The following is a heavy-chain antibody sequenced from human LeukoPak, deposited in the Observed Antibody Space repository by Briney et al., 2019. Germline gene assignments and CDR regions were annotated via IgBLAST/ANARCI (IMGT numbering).Heavy chain of an antibody. CDR3: ARGRGVRWLQSNYFDY. J-gene: IGHJ4*02. Sequence: SETLSLTCAAYGGSFSGYYWSWIRQPPGKGLEWIGEINHSGSTNYNPSLKSRVTISVDTSKNQFSLKLSSVTAADTAVYYCARGRGVRWLQSNYFDYWGQGTLVTVSS. CDR1: GGSFSGYY. D-gene: IGHD5-24*01. V-gene: IGHV4-34*01. CDR2: INHSGST.